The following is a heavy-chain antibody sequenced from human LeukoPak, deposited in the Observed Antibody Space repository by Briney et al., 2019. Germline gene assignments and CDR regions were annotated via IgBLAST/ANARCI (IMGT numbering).Heavy chain of an antibody. J-gene: IGHJ5*02. CDR1: GFTFSSYS. CDR2: ISSSSSYI. D-gene: IGHD2-2*01. Sequence: GGSLRLSCAASGFTFSSYSMNRVRQAPGKGLEWVSSISSSSSYIYYADSVKGRFTISRENAKNSLYLQMNSLRAEDTAVYYCARDHYSSTSFWGWFDPWGQGTLVTVSS. CDR3: ARDHYSSTSFWGWFDP. V-gene: IGHV3-21*01.